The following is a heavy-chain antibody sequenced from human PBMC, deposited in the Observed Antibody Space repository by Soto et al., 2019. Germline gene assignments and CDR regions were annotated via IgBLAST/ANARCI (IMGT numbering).Heavy chain of an antibody. CDR2: MNPNSGNT. D-gene: IGHD6-19*01. CDR1: GYTFTSYD. CDR3: GVAVAAQMGAFDI. J-gene: IGHJ3*02. V-gene: IGHV1-8*01. Sequence: QVQLVQSGAEVKKPGASVKVSCKASGYTFTSYDINWVRQATGQGLEWMGWMNPNSGNTGYAQKFQGRVTMTRNTSRSTGYMELSSLRSEDTAGYYCGVAVAAQMGAFDIWCQGTMVTVSS.